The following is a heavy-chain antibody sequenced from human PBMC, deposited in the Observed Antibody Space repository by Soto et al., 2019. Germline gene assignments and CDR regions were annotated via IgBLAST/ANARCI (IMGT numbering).Heavy chain of an antibody. CDR1: GGSISSTGYF. J-gene: IGHJ4*02. D-gene: IGHD6-19*01. CDR2: VYYSGNT. V-gene: IGHV4-61*08. Sequence: SETLSLTCTVSGGSISSTGYFWGWIRQSPGKGLEWIGYVYYSGNTEYNPSLKSRVTISVDTSKNQFSLKLSSVTAADTAVYYCARAKYSSGWYNFWGQGTLVTVSS. CDR3: ARAKYSSGWYNF.